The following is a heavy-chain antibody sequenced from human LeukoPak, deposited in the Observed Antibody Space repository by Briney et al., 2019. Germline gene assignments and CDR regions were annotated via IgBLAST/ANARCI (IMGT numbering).Heavy chain of an antibody. D-gene: IGHD6-13*01. CDR1: AHTLGTYA. J-gene: IGHJ4*02. V-gene: IGHV3-23*01. Sequence: GGSLTLSCAPSAHTLGTYAKSGVRHAPEKGVEGVLAFSGSGGSTYYADSVKGRFTISRDNSKNTLYLQMNSLRAEDTAVYYCAKDRLAIRSSSSVFDYWGQGTLVTVSS. CDR2: FSGSGGST. CDR3: AKDRLAIRSSSSVFDY.